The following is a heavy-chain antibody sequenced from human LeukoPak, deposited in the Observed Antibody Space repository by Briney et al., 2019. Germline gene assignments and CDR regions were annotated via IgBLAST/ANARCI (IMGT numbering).Heavy chain of an antibody. CDR2: ISYDGSNK. D-gene: IGHD2-21*02. J-gene: IGHJ6*04. CDR1: GFTFSSYD. Sequence: GGSLRLSCAASGFTFSSYDMHWVRQAPGKGLEWVAVISYDGSNKYYADSVKGRFTISRDNSKNTLYLQMNSLRAEDTAMYYCARALTFYGMDVWGKGTTVTVSS. V-gene: IGHV3-30*04. CDR3: ARALTFYGMDV.